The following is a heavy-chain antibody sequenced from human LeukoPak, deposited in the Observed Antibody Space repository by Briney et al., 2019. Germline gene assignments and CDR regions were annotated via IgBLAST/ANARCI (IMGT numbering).Heavy chain of an antibody. Sequence: GASVKVSCKASGYTFTSYDINWVRQATGQGLEWMGWMNPNSGNTGYAQKFQGRVTITRNTSISTAYMELSSLRSEDTAVYYCARYGIAAAGKGAYYYYNYMDVWGKGTTVTVSS. J-gene: IGHJ6*03. D-gene: IGHD6-13*01. V-gene: IGHV1-8*03. CDR2: MNPNSGNT. CDR3: ARYGIAAAGKGAYYYYNYMDV. CDR1: GYTFTSYD.